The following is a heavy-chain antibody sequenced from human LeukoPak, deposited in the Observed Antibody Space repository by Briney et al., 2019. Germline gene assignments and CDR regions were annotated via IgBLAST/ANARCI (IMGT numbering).Heavy chain of an antibody. Sequence: GGSLRLSCAASGFTFSDYEMNWVRQAPGKGLEWVSYISSSGSTTHYADSVKGRFTISRDNAKTSLNLQMNSLRAEDTAVYYCARTYDTSGYYYHYYYGMDVWGQGTTVTVS. D-gene: IGHD3-22*01. CDR3: ARTYDTSGYYYHYYYGMDV. CDR1: GFTFSDYE. CDR2: ISSSGSTT. V-gene: IGHV3-48*03. J-gene: IGHJ6*02.